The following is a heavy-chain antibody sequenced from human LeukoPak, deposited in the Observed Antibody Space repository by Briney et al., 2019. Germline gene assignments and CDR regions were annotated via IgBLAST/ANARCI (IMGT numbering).Heavy chain of an antibody. CDR1: RFTFSGYE. CDR2: ITSSGRTR. Sequence: SGGSLRLSCAASRFTFSGYEMNWVRQAPGKGLEWVSYITSSGRTRYYADSVKGRFTLSRDNAKNSLYLQMNSLRAEDTAIYYCARESPHCSGVSCFFDYWGQGTLVTVSS. D-gene: IGHD2-15*01. CDR3: ARESPHCSGVSCFFDY. V-gene: IGHV3-48*03. J-gene: IGHJ4*02.